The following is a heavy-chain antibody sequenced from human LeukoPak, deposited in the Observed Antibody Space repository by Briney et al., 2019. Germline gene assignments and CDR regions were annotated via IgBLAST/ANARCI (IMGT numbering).Heavy chain of an antibody. D-gene: IGHD3-9*01. CDR3: ARGVYYDILTGYYTLFDY. Sequence: GASVKVSCKASGYTFTSYGISWLRQARGQGLEWMGWISAYNGNTNYAQKLQGRVTMTTDTSTSTAYMELRSLRSDDTAVYYCARGVYYDILTGYYTLFDYWGQGTLVTVSS. CDR2: ISAYNGNT. J-gene: IGHJ4*02. V-gene: IGHV1-18*01. CDR1: GYTFTSYG.